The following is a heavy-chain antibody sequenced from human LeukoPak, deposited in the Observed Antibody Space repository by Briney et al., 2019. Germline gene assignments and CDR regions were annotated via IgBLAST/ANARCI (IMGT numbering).Heavy chain of an antibody. CDR3: VREVWSHNCFDP. CDR1: GGSISSGSYY. V-gene: IGHV4-61*02. Sequence: SETLSLTCTVSGGSISSGSYYWRWIRQPGGKGLEWIGRINSSGSTNYNPSLKSRVTISVDTSKNQFSLKLTSVTAADTALYYCVREVWSHNCFDPWGQGALVTVSS. D-gene: IGHD2-21*01. J-gene: IGHJ5*02. CDR2: INSSGST.